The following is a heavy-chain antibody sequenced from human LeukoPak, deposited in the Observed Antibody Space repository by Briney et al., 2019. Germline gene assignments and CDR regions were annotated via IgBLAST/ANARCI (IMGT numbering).Heavy chain of an antibody. J-gene: IGHJ4*02. D-gene: IGHD3-3*01. Sequence: GGSLRLSCAASGFTFDGYWMSWVRQAPGKGLEWVANIKQDGSEKYYVDSVRGRVTISRDNAENSLFLQMNRLRVEDTAVYYCTRDFGRSSYYFDFWGQGTLVTVSS. CDR1: GFTFDGYW. CDR3: TRDFGRSSYYFDF. CDR2: IKQDGSEK. V-gene: IGHV3-7*01.